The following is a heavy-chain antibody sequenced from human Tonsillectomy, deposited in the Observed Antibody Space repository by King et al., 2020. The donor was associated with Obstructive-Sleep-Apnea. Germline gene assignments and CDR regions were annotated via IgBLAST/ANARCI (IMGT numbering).Heavy chain of an antibody. CDR3: ARDHGAGDWFDP. D-gene: IGHD3-10*01. V-gene: IGHV4-59*01. Sequence: QLQESGPGLVKPSETLSLTCTVSGGSISSYYWSGIRQPPGKGLEWIGCIYYSGSTNYHPSLKSRVTISVETTKNKFSLRLNSVTAADTAVYDCARDHGAGDWFDPWGQGTLVTVSS. CDR1: GGSISSYY. J-gene: IGHJ5*02. CDR2: IYYSGST.